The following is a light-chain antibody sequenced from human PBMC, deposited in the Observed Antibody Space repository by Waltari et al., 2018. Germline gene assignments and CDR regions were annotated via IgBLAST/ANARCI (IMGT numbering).Light chain of an antibody. Sequence: EIVLTQYPGTLSLSPGERATLSSRASRTVDSTYFAWYQHKPGQAPRLLMSNTSARATGIPDRFRGSGSGTDFTLTIDDLEPGDSAVYFCQQFSESPMYTFGRGTKLEI. V-gene: IGKV3-20*01. CDR3: QQFSESPMYT. CDR2: NTS. J-gene: IGKJ2*01. CDR1: RTVDSTY.